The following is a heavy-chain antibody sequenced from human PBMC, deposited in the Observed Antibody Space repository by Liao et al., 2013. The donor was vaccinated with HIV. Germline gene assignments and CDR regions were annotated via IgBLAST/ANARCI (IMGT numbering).Heavy chain of an antibody. J-gene: IGHJ4*02. CDR2: VSHSGST. CDR1: GGSMSSYY. Sequence: QVQLQESGPGVVKPSQTLSLTCSVSGGSMSSYYWNWIRQSAGKGLEWIGRVSHSGSTHYNPSLRTRVMMSIDTSENQFSLMLTSVTAADTAVYYCARGRLTSFDSWGQGILVTVSS. V-gene: IGHV4-4*07. CDR3: ARGRLTSFDS. D-gene: IGHD2-21*02.